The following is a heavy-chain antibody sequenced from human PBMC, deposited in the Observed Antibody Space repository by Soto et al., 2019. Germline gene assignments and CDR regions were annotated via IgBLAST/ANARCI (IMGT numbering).Heavy chain of an antibody. CDR3: ASNSYGSTFYDY. CDR2: IDYSGST. Sequence: QVQLQESGPGLVKPSQTLSLTCTVSGGSISSGDYYLSWIRQPPGKGLEWIGYIDYSGSTYYNPSLKSRVSSSVDSTNNPFSLKLSSVTAADTAVSYLASNSYGSTFYDYWGQGTRVTVSS. J-gene: IGHJ4*02. V-gene: IGHV4-30-4*01. D-gene: IGHD5-18*01. CDR1: GGSISSGDYY.